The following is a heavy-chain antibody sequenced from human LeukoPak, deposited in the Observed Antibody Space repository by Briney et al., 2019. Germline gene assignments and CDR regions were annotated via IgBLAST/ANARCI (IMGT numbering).Heavy chain of an antibody. CDR2: ISSSGSTI. D-gene: IGHD3-10*01. J-gene: IGHJ6*04. CDR3: ARSLLGMVRGALDV. V-gene: IGHV3-11*01. CDR1: GSTFSDYY. Sequence: GGSLRLSCAASGSTFSDYYMSWIRQAPGKGLEWVSYISSSGSTIYYADSVKGRFTISRDNAKNSLYLQMNSLRAEDTAVYYCARSLLGMVRGALDVWGKGTTVTISS.